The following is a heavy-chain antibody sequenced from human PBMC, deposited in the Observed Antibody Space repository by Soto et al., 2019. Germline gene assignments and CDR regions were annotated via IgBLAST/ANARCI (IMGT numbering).Heavy chain of an antibody. V-gene: IGHV4-34*01. CDR3: ARAGREYCSGESFYSELYVMYF. CDR1: GGSFSGYY. Sequence: SETLSLTCAVYGGSFSGYYWTWIRQPPGTGLEWIGEINHSGSTNYNPSLKSRVTISVDKSKNHFSLKLTSVTAADTAVYYCARAGREYCSGESFYSELYVMYFWGQGTTVTVSS. J-gene: IGHJ6*01. CDR2: INHSGST. D-gene: IGHD2-15*01.